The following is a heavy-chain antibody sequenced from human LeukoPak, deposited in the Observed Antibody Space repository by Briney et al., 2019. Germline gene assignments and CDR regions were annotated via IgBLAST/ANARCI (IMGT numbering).Heavy chain of an antibody. CDR2: INYSGST. CDR3: ARVGYSSGWYPLGWFDP. CDR1: GGSFSGYY. D-gene: IGHD6-19*01. J-gene: IGHJ5*02. V-gene: IGHV4-34*01. Sequence: PSETLSLTCAVYGGSFSGYYWSWIRQPPGKGLEWIGEINYSGSTNYNPSLKSRVTISVDTSKNQFSLKLSSVTAADTAVYYCARVGYSSGWYPLGWFDPWGQGTLVTVSS.